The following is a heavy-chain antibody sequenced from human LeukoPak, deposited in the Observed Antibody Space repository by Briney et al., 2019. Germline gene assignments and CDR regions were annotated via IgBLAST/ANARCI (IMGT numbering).Heavy chain of an antibody. J-gene: IGHJ4*02. Sequence: PGGSLRLSCAASGFTFSSYGMNWVRQAPGKGLEWVAFIRYDGSKKYSADSVKGRFTISRDNSKNTLYLQMNSLRAEDTAVYYCVKDYNRAYYYGSGFDYWGQGTLVTVSS. CDR2: IRYDGSKK. D-gene: IGHD3-10*01. CDR3: VKDYNRAYYYGSGFDY. CDR1: GFTFSSYG. V-gene: IGHV3-30*02.